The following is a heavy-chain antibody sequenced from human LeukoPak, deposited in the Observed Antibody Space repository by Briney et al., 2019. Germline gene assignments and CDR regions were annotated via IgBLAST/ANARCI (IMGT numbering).Heavy chain of an antibody. V-gene: IGHV3-23*01. CDR2: ISGSGGST. J-gene: IGHJ1*01. CDR1: GFTFSSYA. CDR3: ATDPCGRGTCGPYAGYFQH. Sequence: GGSLRLSCAASGFTFSSYAMSCVREAPGEGLEWVSAISGSGGSTYYADPVKGRFTISRDNSKNTLYLQMNTLRAEDTALYYWATDPCGRGTCGPYAGYFQHWGRGPLDPVPS. D-gene: IGHD2-15*01.